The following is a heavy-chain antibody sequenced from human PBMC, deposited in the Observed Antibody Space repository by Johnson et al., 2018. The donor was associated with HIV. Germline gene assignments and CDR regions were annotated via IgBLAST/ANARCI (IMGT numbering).Heavy chain of an antibody. CDR1: GFTFSSYA. J-gene: IGHJ3*02. D-gene: IGHD6-13*01. CDR2: ISYDGSNK. V-gene: IGHV3-30*04. CDR3: ARGGAAAGGAVDI. Sequence: QVLLVESGGGVVQPGRSLRLSCAASGFTFSSYAMHWVRQAPGKGLEWVAVISYDGSNKYYADSVKGRFTISRDNSKNTLYLQMNSLRAGDTAVYYCARGGAAAGGAVDIWGQGTMVTVSS.